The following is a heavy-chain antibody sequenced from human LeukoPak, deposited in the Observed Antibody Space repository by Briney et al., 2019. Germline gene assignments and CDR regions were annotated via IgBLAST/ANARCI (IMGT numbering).Heavy chain of an antibody. J-gene: IGHJ4*02. D-gene: IGHD1-26*01. V-gene: IGHV4-59*01. CDR3: ARRSDSGSDDGEDYFDY. CDR1: GGSISPYF. CDR2: ISYTGST. Sequence: SETLSLTCTVSGGSISPYFWSWMRQTPGKGLEWIGYISYTGSTNYNPALKSRVTISVDTSKNQFSLQLTSVTAADTAVYYCARRSDSGSDDGEDYFDYWGQGTLVTVSS.